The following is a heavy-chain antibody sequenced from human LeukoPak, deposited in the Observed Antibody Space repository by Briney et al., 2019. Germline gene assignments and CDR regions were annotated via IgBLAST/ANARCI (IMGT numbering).Heavy chain of an antibody. CDR2: IYSGGST. V-gene: IGHV3-53*01. J-gene: IGHJ1*01. D-gene: IGHD6-13*01. CDR1: GFTVSSNY. Sequence: GGSLRLSCAASGFTVSSNYMSWVRQAPGKGLEWVSVIYSGGSTNYADSVKGRFTISRDNSKNTLYLQMNSLRAEDTAVYYCARWGRSAAGNRFQHWGQGTLVTVSS. CDR3: ARWGRSAAGNRFQH.